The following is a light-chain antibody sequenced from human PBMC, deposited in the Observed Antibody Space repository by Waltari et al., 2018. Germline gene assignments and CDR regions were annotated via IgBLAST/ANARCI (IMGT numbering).Light chain of an antibody. V-gene: IGKV3-15*01. CDR3: QHYNNWPMYT. CDR1: QSISNN. CDR2: GAS. J-gene: IGKJ2*01. Sequence: EIVMTQSPATLSVSPGERASLSCRASQSISNNLAWYQQKPGQAPRRLIYGASTRATGIPARFSGTGSATEFTLTISSLQSEDFAVYYCQHYNNWPMYTFGQGTKLEMK.